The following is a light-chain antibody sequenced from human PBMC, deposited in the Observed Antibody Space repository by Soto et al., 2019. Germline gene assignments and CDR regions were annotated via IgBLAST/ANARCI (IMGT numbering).Light chain of an antibody. V-gene: IGKV3-15*01. Sequence: DIVMTQSPGTLSVSPGERATLYCRASLSVNSNLAWYQQKPGQAPRLLINGASTRATGIPARFGGSGSGTEFTLTINSLQSEDFAVYYCQQYHNWPRTFGQGTKLEI. CDR3: QQYHNWPRT. J-gene: IGKJ2*02. CDR2: GAS. CDR1: LSVNSN.